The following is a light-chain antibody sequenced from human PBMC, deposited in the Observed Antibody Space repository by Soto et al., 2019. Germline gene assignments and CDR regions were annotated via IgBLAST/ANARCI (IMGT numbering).Light chain of an antibody. J-gene: IGKJ1*01. CDR2: AAS. V-gene: IGKV1-27*01. Sequence: DIQLAQSPSSLSPSVGDRVTITCRASQAISNYLAWYQQIPGKVPKLLIYAASTLQPGVPSRFSGSGSGTDFTLTISSLQPEDVATYYYQKYDDVPWTFGQGTQVEI. CDR3: QKYDDVPWT. CDR1: QAISNY.